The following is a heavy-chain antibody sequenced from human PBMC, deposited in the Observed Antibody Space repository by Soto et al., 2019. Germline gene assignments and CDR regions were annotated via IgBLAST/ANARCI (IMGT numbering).Heavy chain of an antibody. D-gene: IGHD5-18*01. J-gene: IGHJ6*02. CDR1: GYTFTGYY. CDR2: INPNSGGT. Sequence: ASVKVSCKASGYTFTGYYMHWVRQAPGQGLEWMGWINPNSGGTNYAQKFQGRVTMTRDTSISTAYMELSRLRSDDTAVYYCARGLSWIQLWLHPKYYYYGMDVWGQGTTATVSS. V-gene: IGHV1-2*02. CDR3: ARGLSWIQLWLHPKYYYYGMDV.